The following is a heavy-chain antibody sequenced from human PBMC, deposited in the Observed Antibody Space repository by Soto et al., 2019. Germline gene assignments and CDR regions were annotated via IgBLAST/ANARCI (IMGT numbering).Heavy chain of an antibody. CDR2: ISYDGSNK. D-gene: IGHD3-22*01. V-gene: IGHV3-30*18. J-gene: IGHJ4*02. CDR3: AKYSSGYPN. CDR1: GFTFSSYG. Sequence: GGSLRLSCAASGFTFSSYGMHWVRQAPGKGLEWVAVISYDGSNKYYADSVKGRFTISRDSSKNTLYLQMNSLRAEDTAVYYCAKYSSGYPNWVQVTLVTVSS.